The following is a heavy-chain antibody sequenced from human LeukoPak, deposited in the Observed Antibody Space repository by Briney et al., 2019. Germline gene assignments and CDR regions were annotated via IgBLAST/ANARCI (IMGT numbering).Heavy chain of an antibody. CDR2: IKQDGSEK. CDR1: GFTFSSYW. CDR3: VREDWNDGPDWFDP. J-gene: IGHJ5*02. D-gene: IGHD1-1*01. V-gene: IGHV3-7*01. Sequence: GSLRLSCAASGFTFSSYWMSWVRQAPGKGLEWVANIKQDGSEKYYVDSVKGRFTISRDNAKNSLYLQMNSLRAEDTAVYYCVREDWNDGPDWFDPWGQGTLVTVSS.